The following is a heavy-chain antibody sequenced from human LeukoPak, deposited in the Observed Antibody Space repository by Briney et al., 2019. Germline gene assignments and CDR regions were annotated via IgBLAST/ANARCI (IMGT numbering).Heavy chain of an antibody. CDR1: GGSISSYY. CDR3: ARAADSSSPGDFDY. CDR2: IYYSGST. J-gene: IGHJ4*02. V-gene: IGHV4-59*01. D-gene: IGHD6-6*01. Sequence: PSETLSLTCTVSGGSISSYYWSWIRQPPGKGLEWIGYIYYSGSTNYNPSLKSRVTISVDTSKNQFSLRLSSVTAADTAVYYCARAADSSSPGDFDYWGQGTLVTVSS.